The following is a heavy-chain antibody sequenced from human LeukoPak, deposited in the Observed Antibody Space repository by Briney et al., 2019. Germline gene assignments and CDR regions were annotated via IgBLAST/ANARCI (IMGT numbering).Heavy chain of an antibody. Sequence: GGSLRLSCAASGFTFSSYAMSWVRQAPGKGLEWVSAISGSGGSTYYADSVKGRFTISRDNSKNTLYLQMNSLRAEDTAVYYCAKDPVRGYDPFPMYYFDYWGQGTLVTVSP. V-gene: IGHV3-23*01. CDR1: GFTFSSYA. D-gene: IGHD5-12*01. CDR3: AKDPVRGYDPFPMYYFDY. CDR2: ISGSGGST. J-gene: IGHJ4*02.